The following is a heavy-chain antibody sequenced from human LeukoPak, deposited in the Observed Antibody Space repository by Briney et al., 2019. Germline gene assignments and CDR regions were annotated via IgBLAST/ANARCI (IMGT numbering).Heavy chain of an antibody. V-gene: IGHV1-18*01. CDR2: ISAYNGNT. Sequence: GASVKVSCKASGDTFTSYGISWVRQAPGQGLEWMGWISAYNGNTNYAQKFQGRVTVTTDTSTSTAYMELRSLRSDDTAVYYCARDRGTWIQLWLIDYWGQGTLVTVSS. CDR3: ARDRGTWIQLWLIDY. CDR1: GDTFTSYG. J-gene: IGHJ4*02. D-gene: IGHD5-18*01.